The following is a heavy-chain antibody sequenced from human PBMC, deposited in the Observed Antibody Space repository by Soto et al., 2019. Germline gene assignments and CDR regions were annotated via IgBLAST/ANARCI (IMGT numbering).Heavy chain of an antibody. J-gene: IGHJ5*02. CDR1: GGSVNVYY. CDR2: INHTGAT. Sequence: SETLSLTCAVYGGSVNVYYWNWIRHPPGKGLEWIGEINHTGATHYNPSLKSRVTMSVDTSKNQFSLRLSSVTAADTAIYYCATRITVFGLLIPPFDPWGQGTQVTVSS. D-gene: IGHD3-3*01. V-gene: IGHV4-34*01. CDR3: ATRITVFGLLIPPFDP.